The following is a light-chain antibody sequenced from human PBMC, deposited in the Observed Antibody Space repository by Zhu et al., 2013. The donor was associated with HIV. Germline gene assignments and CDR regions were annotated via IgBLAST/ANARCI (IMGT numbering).Light chain of an antibody. Sequence: DTQMTQSPPFVSASVGDRIKITCRAGRGVSNWMAWYQKKPGEAPKLLIYATSTLQSGVPSRFSGSGSGTGFTLTINSLQPEDSATYYCQQANSFLGTFGQGTKVEIK. J-gene: IGKJ1*01. CDR3: QQANSFLGT. V-gene: IGKV1-12*01. CDR1: RGVSNW. CDR2: ATS.